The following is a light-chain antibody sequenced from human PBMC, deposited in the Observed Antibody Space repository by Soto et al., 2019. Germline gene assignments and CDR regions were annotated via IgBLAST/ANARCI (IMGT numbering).Light chain of an antibody. CDR1: SSNIGNNY. CDR2: DNR. J-gene: IGLJ2*01. Sequence: QSALTQPPSVSAAPGQKVTISCSGSSSNIGNNYVAWYQQLPGTAPKLLIYDNRQRPSGIPDRFSGSKSGTSATLDITGLQTGDEADYYCGTWDSSLSVGVFGGGTKLTVL. CDR3: GTWDSSLSVGV. V-gene: IGLV1-51*01.